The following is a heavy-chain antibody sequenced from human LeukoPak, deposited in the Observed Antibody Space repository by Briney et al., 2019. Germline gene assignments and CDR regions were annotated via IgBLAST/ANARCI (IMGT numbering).Heavy chain of an antibody. CDR3: ARDLGQYYDTSDNWFDP. J-gene: IGHJ5*02. CDR2: ITWDGDST. D-gene: IGHD3-22*01. CDR1: GFTFDDYA. V-gene: IGHV3-43D*03. Sequence: GRSLRLSCAAFGFTFDDYAMHWVRQAPGKGLEWVSLITWDGDSTYYADSVKGRFTISRDNSKNYLYLQMNSLRAEDTAVYYCARDLGQYYDTSDNWFDPWGQGTLVTVSS.